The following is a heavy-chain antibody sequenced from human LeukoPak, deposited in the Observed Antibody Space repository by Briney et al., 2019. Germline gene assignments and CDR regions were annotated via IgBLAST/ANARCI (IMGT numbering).Heavy chain of an antibody. CDR2: INPDGSTT. CDR3: ARIWSGGNCYVDS. D-gene: IGHD2-21*01. Sequence: GGSLRLSCAASAFTFSTYCMHWVRQAPAKELVWVSRINPDGSTTTYAGSVEGRFTISRDNAKSTLYLQMNSLRAEDTAVYSCARIWSGGNCYVDSWGQGTLVTVSS. J-gene: IGHJ4*02. V-gene: IGHV3-74*01. CDR1: AFTFSTYC.